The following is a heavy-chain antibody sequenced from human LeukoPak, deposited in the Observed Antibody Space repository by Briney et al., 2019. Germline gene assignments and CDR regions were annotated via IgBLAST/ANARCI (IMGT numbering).Heavy chain of an antibody. V-gene: IGHV5-10-1*01. Sequence: PGESLRISCKGSGYSFTSHWITWVRQMPGKGLEWMGRIAPGDSYTDYSPSFQGHVTISADKSDSTAYLQWSSLRASDTAMYYCARRRDCGTGSCYPDFWGQGTLVTVSS. CDR2: IAPGDSYT. CDR3: ARRRDCGTGSCYPDF. J-gene: IGHJ4*02. CDR1: GYSFTSHW. D-gene: IGHD2-15*01.